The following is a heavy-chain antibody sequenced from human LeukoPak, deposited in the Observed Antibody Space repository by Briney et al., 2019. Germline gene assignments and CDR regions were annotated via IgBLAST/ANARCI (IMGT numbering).Heavy chain of an antibody. CDR1: GGSISSYY. CDR3: ARAKAVAGDYYYYGMDV. Sequence: SETLSLTCTVSGGSISSYYWSWIRQPPGKGLEWIGYIYYSGSTYYNPSLKSRVTISVDTSKNQFSLKLSSVTAADTAVYYCARAKAVAGDYYYYGMDVWGQGTTVTVSS. CDR2: IYYSGST. V-gene: IGHV4-30-4*01. J-gene: IGHJ6*02. D-gene: IGHD6-19*01.